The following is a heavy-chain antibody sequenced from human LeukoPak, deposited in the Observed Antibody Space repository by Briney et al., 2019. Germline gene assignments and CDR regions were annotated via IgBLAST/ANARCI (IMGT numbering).Heavy chain of an antibody. CDR3: ATRNYYDSSGYHFDI. CDR2: IYYSGST. V-gene: IGHV4-39*07. CDR1: GGSISSSSYY. D-gene: IGHD3-22*01. Sequence: PSETLSLTCTVSGGSISSSSYYWGWIRQPPGKGLEWIGSIYYSGSTYYNPSLKSRVTISVDTSKNQFSLKLSSVTAADTAVYYCATRNYYDSSGYHFDIWGQGTMVTVSS. J-gene: IGHJ3*02.